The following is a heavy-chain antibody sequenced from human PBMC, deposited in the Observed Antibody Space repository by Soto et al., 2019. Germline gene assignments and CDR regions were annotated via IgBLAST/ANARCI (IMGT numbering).Heavy chain of an antibody. D-gene: IGHD6-19*01. V-gene: IGHV3-23*01. CDR1: GFTFSSYA. CDR3: AKDPFLAVAGTGSWFDP. Sequence: GALRLSCAASGFTFSSYAMSWVRQAPGKGLEWVSAISGSGGSTYYADSVKGRFTISRDNSKNTLYLQMNSLRAEDTAVYYCAKDPFLAVAGTGSWFDPWGQGTLVTVSS. J-gene: IGHJ5*02. CDR2: ISGSGGST.